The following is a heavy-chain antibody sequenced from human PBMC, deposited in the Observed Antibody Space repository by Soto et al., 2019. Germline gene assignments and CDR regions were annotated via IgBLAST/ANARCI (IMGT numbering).Heavy chain of an antibody. V-gene: IGHV4-59*01. CDR2: IYYSGST. CDR3: ASSDYWGLRAFDI. Sequence: SATLSLTCTVSGGSISSYYWSWIRQPPGKGLEWIGYIYYSGSTNYNPSLKSRVTVSVDTSKNQFSLKLSSVTAADTAVYYCASSDYWGLRAFDIWGQGTMVTVSS. D-gene: IGHD7-27*01. J-gene: IGHJ3*02. CDR1: GGSISSYY.